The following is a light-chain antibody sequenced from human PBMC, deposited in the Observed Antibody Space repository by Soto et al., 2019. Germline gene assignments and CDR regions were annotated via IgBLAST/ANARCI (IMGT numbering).Light chain of an antibody. V-gene: IGKV1-5*03. CDR3: QQYDTSPLT. CDR2: KAS. Sequence: DIQMTQSPSTLSASVGDRVTITCRASQSINSWLAWYQQKTGKAPKLLLYKASSLESGVPSRFSGSGSGTEFTLTISSLQPDDFGTYYCQQYDTSPLTFGGGTKVDIK. CDR1: QSINSW. J-gene: IGKJ4*01.